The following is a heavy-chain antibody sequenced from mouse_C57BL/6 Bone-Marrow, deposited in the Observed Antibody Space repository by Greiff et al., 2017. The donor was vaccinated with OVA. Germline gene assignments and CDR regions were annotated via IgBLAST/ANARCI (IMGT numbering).Heavy chain of an antibody. CDR1: GFSLTSYG. CDR3: AKKGGHYYAMDY. D-gene: IGHD3-3*01. V-gene: IGHV2-5*01. J-gene: IGHJ4*01. Sequence: VKLVESGPGLVQPSQSLSITCTVSGFSLTSYGVHWVRQSPGKGLEWLGVIWSGGSTDYNAAFMSRLSITKDNSKSQVFFKMNSLQADDTAIYYCAKKGGHYYAMDYWGQGTSVTVSS. CDR2: IWSGGST.